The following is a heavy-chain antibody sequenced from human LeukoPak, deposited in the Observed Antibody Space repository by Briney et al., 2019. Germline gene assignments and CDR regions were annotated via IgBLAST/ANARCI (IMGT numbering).Heavy chain of an antibody. D-gene: IGHD3-10*01. V-gene: IGHV1-18*01. CDR1: GYTFSVYG. J-gene: IGHJ4*02. CDR2: ISPYNGNT. CDR3: ARSIQLLWPYFDY. Sequence: ASVKVSCKASGYTFSVYGITWVRQAPGQGLEWMGWISPYNGNTSYAQKFQGRVTMTRDTSTSTVYMELSGLRSEDTAVYYCARSIQLLWPYFDYWGQGTLVTVSS.